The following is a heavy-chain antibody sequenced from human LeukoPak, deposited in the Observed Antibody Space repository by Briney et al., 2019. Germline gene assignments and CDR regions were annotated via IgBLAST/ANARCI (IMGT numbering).Heavy chain of an antibody. CDR3: ARAGTSDYDFDY. V-gene: IGHV4-38-2*02. CDR2: IYHSGST. J-gene: IGHJ4*02. Sequence: PSGTLSLTCTVSDYSISSHYYWGWIRQPPGKGLEWIGSIYHSGSTYYSPSLKSRVTISVDTSKNQFSLKLSSVTAADTAVYYCARAGTSDYDFDYWGQGTLVTVSS. CDR1: DYSISSHYY. D-gene: IGHD4-17*01.